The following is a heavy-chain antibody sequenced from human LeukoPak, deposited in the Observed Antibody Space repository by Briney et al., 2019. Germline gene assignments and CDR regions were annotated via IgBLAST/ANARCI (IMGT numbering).Heavy chain of an antibody. CDR3: ARDDYDSSGYQKDHFDY. Sequence: GGSLRLSCAASGFTFSDFYMSWIRQAPGKGPEWVSSISSSSSYIYYADSVKGRFTISRDNAKNSLYLQMNSLRAEDTAVYYCARDDYDSSGYQKDHFDYWGQGTLVTVSS. CDR1: GFTFSDFY. V-gene: IGHV3-11*06. CDR2: ISSSSSYI. J-gene: IGHJ4*02. D-gene: IGHD3-22*01.